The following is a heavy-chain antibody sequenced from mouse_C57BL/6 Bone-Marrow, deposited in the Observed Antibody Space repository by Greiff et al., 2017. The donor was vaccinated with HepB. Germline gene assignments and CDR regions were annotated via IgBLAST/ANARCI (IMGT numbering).Heavy chain of an antibody. V-gene: IGHV15-2*01. J-gene: IGHJ1*03. Sequence: VKLQQSGSELRSPGSSVKLSCKDFDSEVFPIAYMSWVRQKPGHGFEWIGGILPSIGRTIYGEKFEDKATLDADTLSNTAYLELNSLTSEDSAIYYCARKDYGSSRGWYFDVWGTGTTVTVSS. CDR3: ARKDYGSSRGWYFDV. CDR1: DSEVFPIAY. D-gene: IGHD1-1*01. CDR2: ILPSIGRT.